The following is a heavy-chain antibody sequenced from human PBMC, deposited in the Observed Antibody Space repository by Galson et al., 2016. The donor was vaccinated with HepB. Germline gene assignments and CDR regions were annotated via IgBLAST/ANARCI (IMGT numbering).Heavy chain of an antibody. Sequence: SETLSLTCTVSGASISSRAWWRWVRQPPGKGLEWSGEIFHTGGTNYNPSLKSRVSISVDKSKNTFSLKRTSLTAGDTAVYYCARVRGYGSGSEDFDYWGQGILVTVAS. CDR3: ARVRGYGSGSEDFDY. J-gene: IGHJ4*02. CDR1: GASISSRAW. V-gene: IGHV4-4*02. CDR2: IFHTGGT. D-gene: IGHD3-10*01.